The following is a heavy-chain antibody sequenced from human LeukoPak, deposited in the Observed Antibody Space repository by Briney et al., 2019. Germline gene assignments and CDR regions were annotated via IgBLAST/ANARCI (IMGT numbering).Heavy chain of an antibody. Sequence: SQTLSLTCAISGDSVSSISVAWNWIRQSPSRGLEWLGRTYYRSKWYYEYAVSVKSRINISPDTSKNQFSLQLTSVTPEDTAVYYCSLARSEYHYGMDVWCQGTRSPSP. CDR1: GDSVSSISVA. V-gene: IGHV6-1*01. J-gene: IGHJ6*02. CDR3: SLARSEYHYGMDV. CDR2: TYYRSKWYY.